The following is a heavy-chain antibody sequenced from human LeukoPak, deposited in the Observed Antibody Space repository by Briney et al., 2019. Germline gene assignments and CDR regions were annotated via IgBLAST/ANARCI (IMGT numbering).Heavy chain of an antibody. J-gene: IGHJ5*02. CDR1: GGSFSGYY. Sequence: SETLSLTCAVYGGSFSGYYWSWIRQPPGKGLEWIGEINHSGSTNCNPSLKSRVTISVDTSKNQFSLKLSSVTAADTAVYYCARVGGGVAVAGTTRWFDPWGQGTLVTVSS. V-gene: IGHV4-34*01. CDR3: ARVGGGVAVAGTTRWFDP. D-gene: IGHD6-19*01. CDR2: INHSGST.